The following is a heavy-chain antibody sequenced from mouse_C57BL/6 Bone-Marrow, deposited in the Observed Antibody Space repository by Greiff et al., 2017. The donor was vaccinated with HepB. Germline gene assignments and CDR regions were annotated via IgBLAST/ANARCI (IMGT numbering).Heavy chain of an antibody. CDR1: GYTFTDYY. CDR3: ARTLYDYDGDWYFDV. V-gene: IGHV1-19*01. Sequence: EVQLQQSGPVLVKPGASVKMSCKASGYTFTDYYMNWVKQSHGKSLEWIGVINPYNGGTSYNQKFKGKATLTVDKSSSTAYMELNSLTSEDSAVYYCARTLYDYDGDWYFDVWGTGTTVTVSS. CDR2: INPYNGGT. J-gene: IGHJ1*03. D-gene: IGHD2-4*01.